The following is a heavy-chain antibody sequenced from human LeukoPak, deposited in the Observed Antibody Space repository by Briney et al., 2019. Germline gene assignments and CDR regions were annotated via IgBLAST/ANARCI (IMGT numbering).Heavy chain of an antibody. CDR3: AGNSASSYGNQPS. D-gene: IGHD3-10*01. V-gene: IGHV4-59*08. J-gene: IGHJ4*02. CDR2: IFHSGST. Sequence: SETLSLTRTVSGGSISSYYWGWIRQPPGKGLEWIGYIFHSGSTNSNPSLKSRVTISVDTSKNQFSLKLSSVTAADTAVYYCAGNSASSYGNQPSWGQGTLVTVSS. CDR1: GGSISSYY.